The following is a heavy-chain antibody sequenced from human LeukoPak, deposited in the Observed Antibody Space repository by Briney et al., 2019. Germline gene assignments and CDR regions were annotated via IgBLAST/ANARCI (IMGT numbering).Heavy chain of an antibody. Sequence: SETLSLTCTVSGGSISGSYYWTWIRQPAGEGLEWIGRISTSGSTNYDPSLKSRVTISVDKSNNQFSLMLSSVTAADTAVYYCARGKQYAVDYWGQGILVTVSS. D-gene: IGHD6-19*01. CDR1: GGSISGSYY. CDR3: ARGKQYAVDY. J-gene: IGHJ4*02. V-gene: IGHV4-4*07. CDR2: ISTSGST.